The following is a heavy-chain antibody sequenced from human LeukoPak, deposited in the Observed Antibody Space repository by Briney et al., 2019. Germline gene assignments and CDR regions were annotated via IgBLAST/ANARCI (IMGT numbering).Heavy chain of an antibody. J-gene: IGHJ4*02. V-gene: IGHV3-73*01. Sequence: PGGSLRLSCAASGFTFSGSAMHWVRQASGKGLEWVGRIRSKANSYATAYAASVKGRFTISRDDSKNTAYLQMNSLKTEDTAVYYCTRLGYCSSTSCYEGDYWGQETLVTVSS. CDR2: IRSKANSYAT. CDR3: TRLGYCSSTSCYEGDY. D-gene: IGHD2-2*01. CDR1: GFTFSGSA.